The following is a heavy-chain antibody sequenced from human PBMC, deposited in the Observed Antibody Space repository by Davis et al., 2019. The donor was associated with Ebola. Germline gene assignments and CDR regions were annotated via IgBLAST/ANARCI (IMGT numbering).Heavy chain of an antibody. CDR2: IHHSGST. J-gene: IGHJ4*02. CDR3: ARERGFMVRGVIIN. V-gene: IGHV4-59*12. CDR1: GGSISGYS. D-gene: IGHD3-10*01. Sequence: MPSETLSLTCTVSGGSISGYSWSWIRQPPGKGLEWIGYIHHSGSTSYNPSLKSRVTISVDTSKNQFPLKLSSVTAADTAVYYCARERGFMVRGVIINWGQGTLVTVSS.